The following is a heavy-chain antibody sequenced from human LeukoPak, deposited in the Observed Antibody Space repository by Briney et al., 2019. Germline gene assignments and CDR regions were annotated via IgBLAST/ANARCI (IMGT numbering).Heavy chain of an antibody. J-gene: IGHJ4*02. CDR2: ISSSSSYT. V-gene: IGHV3-11*03. CDR1: GFTFSYYS. CDR3: ARNAFEYYFDY. D-gene: IGHD2-2*01. Sequence: GGSLRLSCAASGFTFSYYSMSWVRQAPGKGLEWVSYISSSSSYTNYADSVKGRFTISRDNAKNSLYLQMNSLRAEDTAVYYCARNAFEYYFDYWGQGTLVTVSS.